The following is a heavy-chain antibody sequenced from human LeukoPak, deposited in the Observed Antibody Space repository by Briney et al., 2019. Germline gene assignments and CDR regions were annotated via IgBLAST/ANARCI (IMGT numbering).Heavy chain of an antibody. CDR1: GGSISSSSYY. V-gene: IGHV4-39*07. Sequence: SETLSLTCALSGGSISSSSYYWGWIRQPPGKGLEWIGSIYYSGSTYYNPSLKSRVTISVDTSKNQFSLKLSSVTAADTAVYYCARDSPHHYYDSSGYYIWGQGTLVTVSS. CDR3: ARDSPHHYYDSSGYYI. D-gene: IGHD3-22*01. CDR2: IYYSGST. J-gene: IGHJ4*02.